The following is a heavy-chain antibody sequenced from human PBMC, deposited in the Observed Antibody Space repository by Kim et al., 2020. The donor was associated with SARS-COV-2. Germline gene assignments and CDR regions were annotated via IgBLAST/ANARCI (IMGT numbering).Heavy chain of an antibody. Sequence: AYSVTGRFTISRDNAKNSLYLQRNSLCAEDPAVYYCAPGNYYVSGSYYQYWGQGTLVTVSS. CDR3: APGNYYVSGSYYQY. J-gene: IGHJ4*02. D-gene: IGHD3-10*01. V-gene: IGHV3-21*01.